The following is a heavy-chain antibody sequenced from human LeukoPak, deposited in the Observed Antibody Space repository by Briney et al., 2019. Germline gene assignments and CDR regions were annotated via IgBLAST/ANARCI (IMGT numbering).Heavy chain of an antibody. CDR1: GFTFSSYA. CDR2: ISSNGGST. D-gene: IGHD3/OR15-3a*01. Sequence: GGSLRLSCSASGFTFSSYAMHWVRQAPGKGLVYVSAISSNGGSTYYADSVKGRFTISRDNSKNTLYLQMSSLRAEDTAVYYCVKPANGLVSYFDYWGQGTLVTVSS. CDR3: VKPANGLVSYFDY. J-gene: IGHJ4*02. V-gene: IGHV3-64D*09.